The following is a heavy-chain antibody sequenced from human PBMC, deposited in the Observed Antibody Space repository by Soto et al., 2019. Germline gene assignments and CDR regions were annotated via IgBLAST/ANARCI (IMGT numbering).Heavy chain of an antibody. V-gene: IGHV3-7*05. J-gene: IGHJ1*01. CDR1: GFTFSSYW. CDR2: IKQDGSEK. Sequence: GGSLRLSCAASGFTFSSYWMSWVRQAPGKGLEWVANIKQDGSEKYYVDSVKGRFTISRDNAKNSLYLQMNSLRAEDTAVYYCARDGIAARLANAEYFQHWGQGTLVTVSS. D-gene: IGHD6-6*01. CDR3: ARDGIAARLANAEYFQH.